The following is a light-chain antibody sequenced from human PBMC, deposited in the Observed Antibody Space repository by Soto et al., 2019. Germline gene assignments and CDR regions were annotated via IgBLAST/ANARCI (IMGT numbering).Light chain of an antibody. Sequence: AIHMTQSPSSLSSSVRDRVTITCRTSQAIRNDLGWYQQKPGKAPKLLIYAASSLQTGVPSRFSGSGSGTDFTLTISSLQPEDFATYYCLQDYNYPRTFGQGTRLEIK. J-gene: IGKJ5*01. CDR1: QAIRND. CDR2: AAS. V-gene: IGKV1-6*01. CDR3: LQDYNYPRT.